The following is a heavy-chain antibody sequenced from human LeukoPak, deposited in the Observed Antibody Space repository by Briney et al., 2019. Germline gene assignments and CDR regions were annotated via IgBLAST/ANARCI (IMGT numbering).Heavy chain of an antibody. D-gene: IGHD3-9*01. J-gene: IGHJ4*02. CDR1: GFTFSSYE. CDR3: ARGRYFDWL. V-gene: IGHV3-48*03. CDR2: ISSSGSTI. Sequence: PGGSLRLSCAASGFTFSSYEMNWVRQAPGKGLEWVSYISSSGSTIYYADSVKGRFTISKDNAKNSLYLQMNSLRAEDTAVHYCARGRYFDWLRGQGTLVTVSS.